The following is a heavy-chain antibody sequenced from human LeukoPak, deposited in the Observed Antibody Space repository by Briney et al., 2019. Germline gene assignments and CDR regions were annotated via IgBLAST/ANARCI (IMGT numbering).Heavy chain of an antibody. V-gene: IGHV1-18*01. CDR1: GYTFTSYG. D-gene: IGHD3-22*01. J-gene: IGHJ6*03. CDR2: ISAYNGNT. Sequence: ASVKVSCKASGYTFTSYGISWLRQAPGQGLEWMGWISAYNGNTNYEQKLQGRVTVTTDTSTSTVYMELRNLRSEDTAVYYCARGSSGYSYYYYYYYMDVWGKGTTVTVSS. CDR3: ARGSSGYSYYYYYYYMDV.